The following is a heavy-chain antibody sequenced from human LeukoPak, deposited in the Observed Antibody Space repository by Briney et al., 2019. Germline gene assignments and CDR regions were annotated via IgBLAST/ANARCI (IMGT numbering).Heavy chain of an antibody. CDR2: MNPDGSEK. CDR1: GFTFSSYW. V-gene: IGHV3-7*01. J-gene: IGHJ4*02. Sequence: GGSLRLSCAASGFTFSSYWMSWVRQAPGKGLEWVANMNPDGSEKYFLDSVKGRFTISRDNAKSSLYLQMNSLRGDDTAVYYCARDRALYDSRRGYYYTEDDYWGQGTLVTVSS. D-gene: IGHD3-22*01. CDR3: ARDRALYDSRRGYYYTEDDY.